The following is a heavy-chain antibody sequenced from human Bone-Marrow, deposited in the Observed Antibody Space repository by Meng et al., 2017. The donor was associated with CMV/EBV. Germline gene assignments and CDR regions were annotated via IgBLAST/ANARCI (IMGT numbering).Heavy chain of an antibody. V-gene: IGHV3-7*01. Sequence: GESLKISCAASGFTFSSYWMSWVRQAPGKGLEWVANIKQDGSEKYYVDSVKGRFTISRDNAKNSLYLQMNSLRAEDTAVYYCARGDCSSTSCYGGEYYGMDVWGQGTMVTVSS. D-gene: IGHD2-2*01. J-gene: IGHJ6*02. CDR1: GFTFSSYW. CDR2: IKQDGSEK. CDR3: ARGDCSSTSCYGGEYYGMDV.